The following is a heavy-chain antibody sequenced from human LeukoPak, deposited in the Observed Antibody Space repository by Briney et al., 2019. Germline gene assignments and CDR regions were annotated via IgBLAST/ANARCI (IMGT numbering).Heavy chain of an antibody. CDR1: GGSISFYF. CDR2: VYTSGST. J-gene: IGHJ4*02. CDR3: ARLDSGGLDY. Sequence: SETLSLTCTVSGGSISFYFWSWIRQPAGKGLEWIGRVYTSGSTNYNPSLKSRVILSGDTSKNQFSLKLSSVTAADTAVYYCARLDSGGLDYWGQGTLVTVSS. D-gene: IGHD2-15*01. V-gene: IGHV4-4*07.